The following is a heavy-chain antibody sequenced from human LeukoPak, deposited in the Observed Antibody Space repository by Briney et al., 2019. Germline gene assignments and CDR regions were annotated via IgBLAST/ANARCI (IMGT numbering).Heavy chain of an antibody. CDR3: TSTWGRAGFDF. CDR2: IKTKTDGGTT. J-gene: IGHJ3*01. Sequence: GGSLRLSCAVSGFTFTNAWMSWVRQAPGKGLEWVGRIKTKTDGGTTDYAAPVKGRFTISRDDSKDTLYLQLNTLKTEDTAVYYCTSTWGRAGFDFWGQGTMVTVSS. CDR1: GFTFTNAW. D-gene: IGHD7-27*01. V-gene: IGHV3-15*01.